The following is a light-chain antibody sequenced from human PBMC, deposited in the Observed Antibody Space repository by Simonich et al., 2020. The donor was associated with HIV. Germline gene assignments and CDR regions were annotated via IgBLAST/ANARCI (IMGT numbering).Light chain of an antibody. J-gene: IGLJ3*02. CDR1: SSNIGSNT. Sequence: QSVLTQPPSASGTPGQRVTISCSGSSSNIGSNTVNWYQQLPGTAPKLLIYRNHQRPSGVPDRFSGSKAGTSASLAISGLQSEDEADYYCAAWDDSLNGPRFGGGTKLTVL. CDR3: AAWDDSLNGPR. CDR2: RNH. V-gene: IGLV1-44*01.